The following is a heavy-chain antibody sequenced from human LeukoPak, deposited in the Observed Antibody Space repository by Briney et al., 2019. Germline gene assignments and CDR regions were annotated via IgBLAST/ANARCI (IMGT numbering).Heavy chain of an antibody. CDR3: AKDRGSIVGVLKNAFDI. J-gene: IGHJ3*02. V-gene: IGHV3-9*01. CDR1: GFTFDDYA. D-gene: IGHD1-26*01. CDR2: ISWNSGSI. Sequence: GRSLRLSCAASGFTFDDYAMRWVRQAPGKGLEWVSGISWNSGSIGYADSVKGRFTISRDNAKNSLYLQMNSLRAEDTALYYCAKDRGSIVGVLKNAFDIWGQGTMVTVSS.